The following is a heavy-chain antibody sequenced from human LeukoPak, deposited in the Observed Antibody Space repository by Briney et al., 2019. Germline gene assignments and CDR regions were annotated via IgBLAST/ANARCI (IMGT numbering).Heavy chain of an antibody. D-gene: IGHD3-22*01. J-gene: IGHJ4*02. CDR1: GFTFSSYW. CDR2: INSGGTTT. V-gene: IGHV3-74*01. CDR3: GRETYTYDTSGPDH. Sequence: SGGSLRLSCAASGFTFSSYWMHWVRQVPGKGLVWVSRINSGGTTTNYADSVKGRLTISRDNAKNTLYLQMNSLRAEDTAVYYCGRETYTYDTSGPDHWGQGTLVTVSS.